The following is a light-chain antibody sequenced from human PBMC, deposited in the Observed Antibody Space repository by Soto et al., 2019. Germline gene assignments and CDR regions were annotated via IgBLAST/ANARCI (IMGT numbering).Light chain of an antibody. J-gene: IGKJ5*01. Sequence: EIVMTQSPPTLSVSPGXRAALSCRASQSINSNLAWYQQKPGQAPRLLIYGASTRATGIPARFSGSGSGTEFTLTISSLQSEDFAVYYCQQYNNWPAITFGQGTRLEIK. CDR3: QQYNNWPAIT. CDR2: GAS. CDR1: QSINSN. V-gene: IGKV3D-15*01.